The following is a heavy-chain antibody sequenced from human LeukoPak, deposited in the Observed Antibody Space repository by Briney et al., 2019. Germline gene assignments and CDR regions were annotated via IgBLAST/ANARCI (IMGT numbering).Heavy chain of an antibody. J-gene: IGHJ4*02. D-gene: IGHD3-9*01. CDR3: ARLNGYYRLDY. CDR1: GFTFSSYS. CDR2: ISSSNSYI. V-gene: IGHV3-21*01. Sequence: GGSLRLSCAASGFTFSSYSMTWVRQAPGKGLEWVSSISSSNSYIYYADSVKGRFTISRDNAKNSLYLQMNSLRAEDTAVYYCARLNGYYRLDYWGQGTLVTVSS.